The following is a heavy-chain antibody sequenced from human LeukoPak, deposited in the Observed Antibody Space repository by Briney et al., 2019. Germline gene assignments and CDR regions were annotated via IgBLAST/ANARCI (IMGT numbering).Heavy chain of an antibody. D-gene: IGHD3-10*01. CDR3: ATQLLWFGESVEEGY. V-gene: IGHV3-23*01. CDR1: GLVFDNFA. CDR2: ISSSGSST. Sequence: GGSLRLSCAASGLVFDNFAMSWVRQAPGRGLVWVSTISSSGSSTYYADSVKGRFTVSRDNSKNTLDLQMNSLGVEDTAVYYCATQLLWFGESVEEGYWGQGTLVTVSS. J-gene: IGHJ4*02.